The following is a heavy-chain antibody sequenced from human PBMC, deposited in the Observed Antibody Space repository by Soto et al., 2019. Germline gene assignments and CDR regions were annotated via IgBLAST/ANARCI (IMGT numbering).Heavy chain of an antibody. D-gene: IGHD3-9*01. CDR1: GGSISSGGYS. CDR3: AGGVPGYYDILTGPYYYGIDV. Sequence: SETLSLTCAVSGGSISSGGYSWSWIRQPPGKGLEWIGYIYHSGSTYYNPSLKSRVTISVDRSKNQFSLKLSSVTAADTAVYYCAGGVPGYYDILTGPYYYGIDVWGQGTTVTGSS. CDR2: IYHSGST. V-gene: IGHV4-30-2*01. J-gene: IGHJ6*02.